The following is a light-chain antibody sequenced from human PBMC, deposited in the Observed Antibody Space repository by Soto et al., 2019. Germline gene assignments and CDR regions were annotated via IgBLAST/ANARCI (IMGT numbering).Light chain of an antibody. CDR3: QQSYSTPWT. CDR2: AAS. Sequence: DIQLTQSPSSLSASVRDRVTITCRPSQSISKHLNWYQQKPGKAPKLLIYAASSLQSVVPPRFSGSGSGTDFTLTISSLQPEDFATYYCQQSYSTPWTFGQGTKVDIK. V-gene: IGKV1-39*01. J-gene: IGKJ1*01. CDR1: QSISKH.